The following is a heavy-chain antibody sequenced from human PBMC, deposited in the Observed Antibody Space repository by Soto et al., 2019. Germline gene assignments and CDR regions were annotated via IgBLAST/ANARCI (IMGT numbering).Heavy chain of an antibody. CDR2: INHSGST. J-gene: IGHJ6*02. D-gene: IGHD6-13*01. V-gene: IGHV4-34*01. Sequence: ASETLSLTCAVYGGSFSGYYWSWIRQPPGKGLEWIGEINHSGSTNYNPSLKSRVTISVDTSKNQFSLKLSSVTAADTAVYYCARQQLWLYYYYYGMDVWGQGTTVIVSS. CDR3: ARQQLWLYYYYYGMDV. CDR1: GGSFSGYY.